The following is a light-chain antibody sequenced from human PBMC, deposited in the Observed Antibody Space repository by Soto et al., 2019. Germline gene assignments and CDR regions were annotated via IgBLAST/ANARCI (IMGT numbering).Light chain of an antibody. CDR3: CSHAASGTFKWV. J-gene: IGLJ3*02. V-gene: IGLV2-23*02. Sequence: QSALTQPASVSGSPGQSITISCTGTGSDIGTYNLVSWYQQHPGKAPKLIIYEVSKRPSGVSNRFSGSKSGNTACLTISGLQAEDEADYNCCSHAASGTFKWVFGGGTKLTVL. CDR2: EVS. CDR1: GSDIGTYNL.